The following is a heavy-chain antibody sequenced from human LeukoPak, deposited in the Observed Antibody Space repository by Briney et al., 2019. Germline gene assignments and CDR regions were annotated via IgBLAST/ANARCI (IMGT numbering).Heavy chain of an antibody. D-gene: IGHD1-26*01. J-gene: IGHJ4*02. Sequence: ASVKVSCKASGYSFNSYAFHWERQAPGQRLELMGWISAGNGNTKYSQNFHGRVTFISNTSATTAFMELSSLRSEDAAVYYCARDSGSGSNDYWGQGTLVTVSS. CDR1: GYSFNSYA. CDR2: ISAGNGNT. CDR3: ARDSGSGSNDY. V-gene: IGHV1-3*01.